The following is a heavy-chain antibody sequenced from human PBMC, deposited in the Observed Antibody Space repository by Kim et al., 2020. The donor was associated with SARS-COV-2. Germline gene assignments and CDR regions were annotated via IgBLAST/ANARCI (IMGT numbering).Heavy chain of an antibody. CDR2: INHSGST. CDR1: GGSFSGYY. CDR3: AREGGTGAVAGPDGAFDI. Sequence: SETLSLTCAVYGGSFSGYYWSWIRQPPGKGLEWIGEINHSGSTNYNPSLKSRVTISVDTSKNQFSLKLSSVTAADTAVYYCAREGGTGAVAGPDGAFDIWGQGKMVTVSS. J-gene: IGHJ3*02. V-gene: IGHV4-34*01. D-gene: IGHD6-19*01.